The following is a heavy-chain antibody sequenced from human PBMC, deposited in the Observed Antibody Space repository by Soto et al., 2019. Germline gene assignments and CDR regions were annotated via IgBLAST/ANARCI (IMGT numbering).Heavy chain of an antibody. V-gene: IGHV1-69*01. CDR2: IIPIFGTA. CDR1: GGPFISYA. D-gene: IGHD2-15*01. J-gene: IGHJ6*02. Sequence: SVKVSCKASGGPFISYAIIWVRQAPGQGLEWMGGIIPIFGTANYAQKFQGRVTITADESTSTAYMELSSLRSEDTAVYYCARGDIVVVVAATHYYYGMDVWGQGTTVTVSS. CDR3: ARGDIVVVVAATHYYYGMDV.